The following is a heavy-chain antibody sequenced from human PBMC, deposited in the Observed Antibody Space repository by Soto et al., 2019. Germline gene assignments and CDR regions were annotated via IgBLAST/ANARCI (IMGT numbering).Heavy chain of an antibody. J-gene: IGHJ5*02. Sequence: PGGSLRLSCSGSGFVFSVYYMRWIRHMPGKGLEWVSFISRTSSHRKYAKSVKGRFHITRDNDKNSLIMEMSVLRAEDSATYYCATVGCGSDCFSGWTESWGQGTPVTVSS. V-gene: IGHV3-11*06. D-gene: IGHD2-21*02. CDR3: ATVGCGSDCFSGWTES. CDR2: ISRTSSHR. CDR1: GFVFSVYY.